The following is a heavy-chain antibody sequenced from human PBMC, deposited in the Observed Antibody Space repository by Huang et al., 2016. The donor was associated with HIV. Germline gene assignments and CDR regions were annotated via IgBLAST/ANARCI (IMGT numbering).Heavy chain of an antibody. J-gene: IGHJ5*02. CDR2: IKFDGVNK. CDR1: GFTFSSYA. V-gene: IGHV3-30*02. D-gene: IGHD6-19*01. Sequence: QVQLVESGGGVVQPGGSLRLSCAATGFTFSSYARHWVRQAPGKGVEWVAYIKFDGVNKNYADSVQGRFTISRDNSKNTLYLQISSLRVEDTAVYYCVKFTIDDSSVAAWGQGTLVTVS. CDR3: VKFTIDDSSVAA.